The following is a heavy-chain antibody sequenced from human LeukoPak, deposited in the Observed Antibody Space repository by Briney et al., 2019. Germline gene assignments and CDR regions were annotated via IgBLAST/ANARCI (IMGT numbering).Heavy chain of an antibody. CDR1: GGSFSGYY. V-gene: IGHV4-34*01. CDR2: INHSGST. Sequence: PSETLSLTCAVYGGSFSGYYRSWIRQPPGKGLEWIGEINHSGSTNYNPSLKSRVTISVDTSKNQFSLKLSSVTAADTAVYYCASLYCSSTSCYSSPGHDAFDIWGQGTMVTVSS. D-gene: IGHD2-2*02. J-gene: IGHJ3*02. CDR3: ASLYCSSTSCYSSPGHDAFDI.